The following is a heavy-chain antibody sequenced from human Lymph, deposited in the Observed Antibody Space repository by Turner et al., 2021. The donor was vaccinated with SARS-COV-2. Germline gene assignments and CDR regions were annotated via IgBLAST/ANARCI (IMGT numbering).Heavy chain of an antibody. D-gene: IGHD3-3*01. Sequence: QVQLVASGGGVVQPGRYLRLSCAASGFTFSSYGMHWVRQAPGKGMEWVSVISYDGSNKYYADSVKGRFTISRDNSKNTLYLQMNSLRAEDTAVYYCAKVRSIFGVVIGGMDVWGQGTTVTVSS. V-gene: IGHV3-30*18. CDR3: AKVRSIFGVVIGGMDV. CDR1: GFTFSSYG. CDR2: ISYDGSNK. J-gene: IGHJ6*02.